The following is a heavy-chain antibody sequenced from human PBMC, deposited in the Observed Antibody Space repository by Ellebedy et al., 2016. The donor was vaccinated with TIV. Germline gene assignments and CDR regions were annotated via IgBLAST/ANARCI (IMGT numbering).Heavy chain of an antibody. CDR1: GITLSTYD. V-gene: IGHV3-30-3*01. CDR3: ARDSYGMDV. J-gene: IGHJ6*02. Sequence: PGGSLRPSCQPSGITLSTYDIHWVRQAPGKGMQWVAVISYDGSNQYYADSVKGRFTISREHPNNTMFLQMNSLRSEDTAVYYCARDSYGMDVWGQGTTVSVSS. CDR2: ISYDGSNQ.